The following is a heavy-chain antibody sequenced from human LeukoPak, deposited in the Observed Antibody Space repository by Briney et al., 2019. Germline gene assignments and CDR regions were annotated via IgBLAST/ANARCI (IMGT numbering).Heavy chain of an antibody. Sequence: ASVKVSCKASGYTFTSYYMHWVRQAPGQGLEWMGIINPSGGSTSYAQKFQGRVTMTEDTSTDTAYMELSSLRSEDTAVYYCAVVSMVRGVDYWGQGTLVTVSS. V-gene: IGHV1-46*01. D-gene: IGHD3-10*01. J-gene: IGHJ4*02. CDR2: INPSGGST. CDR3: AVVSMVRGVDY. CDR1: GYTFTSYY.